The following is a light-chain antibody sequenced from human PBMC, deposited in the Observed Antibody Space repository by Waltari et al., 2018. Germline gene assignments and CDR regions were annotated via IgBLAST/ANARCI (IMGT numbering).Light chain of an antibody. CDR2: GAS. CDR3: QQYGSSPWT. Sequence: EIVLTQSPGTLSLSPRERAILPCRASHSVSSRYLAWYQQKPGQAPRLLIYGASSRATGIPDRFSGSGSGTDFTLTINTLEPEDSAMYYCQQYGSSPWTFGHGTRMENK. CDR1: HSVSSRY. J-gene: IGKJ1*01. V-gene: IGKV3-20*01.